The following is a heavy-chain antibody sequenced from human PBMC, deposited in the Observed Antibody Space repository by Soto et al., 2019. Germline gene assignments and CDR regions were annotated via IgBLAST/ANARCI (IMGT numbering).Heavy chain of an antibody. D-gene: IGHD2-15*01. CDR1: GFTFSSYG. CDR2: IWYDGSNK. J-gene: IGHJ3*02. Sequence: QVQLVESGGGVVQPGRSLRLSCAASGFTFSSYGMHWVRQAPGKGLEWVAVIWYDGSNKYYADSVKGRFTISRDNSKNTLYLQMNSRRAEDTAVYYCARVVADDAFDIWGQGTMVTVSS. V-gene: IGHV3-33*01. CDR3: ARVVADDAFDI.